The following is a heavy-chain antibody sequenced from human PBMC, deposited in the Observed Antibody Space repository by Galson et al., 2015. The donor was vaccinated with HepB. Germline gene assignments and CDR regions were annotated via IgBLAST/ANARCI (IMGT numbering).Heavy chain of an antibody. D-gene: IGHD5-18*01. CDR3: ARGGYSYGYGSRYFDL. J-gene: IGHJ2*01. Sequence: SETLSLTCTVSGYSISSGYYWGWIRQPPGKGLEWIGSIYHSGSTYYNPSLKSRVTISVDTSKNQFSLKLSSVTAADTAVYYCARGGYSYGYGSRYFDLWGRGTLVTVSS. CDR1: GYSISSGYY. CDR2: IYHSGST. V-gene: IGHV4-38-2*02.